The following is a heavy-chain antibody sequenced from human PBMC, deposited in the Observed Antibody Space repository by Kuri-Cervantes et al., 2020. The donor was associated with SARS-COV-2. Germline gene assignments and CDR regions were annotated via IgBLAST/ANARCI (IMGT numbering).Heavy chain of an antibody. CDR2: IIPIFGTA. CDR1: GYTFTSYG. D-gene: IGHD6-19*01. V-gene: IGHV1-69*13. J-gene: IGHJ6*02. Sequence: SVKVSCKASGYTFTSYGISWVRQAPGQGLEWMGGIIPIFGTANYAQKFQGRVTITADESTSTAYMELSSLRSEDTAVYYCARAKAVAGAHYYYGMDVWGQGTTVTVSS. CDR3: ARAKAVAGAHYYYGMDV.